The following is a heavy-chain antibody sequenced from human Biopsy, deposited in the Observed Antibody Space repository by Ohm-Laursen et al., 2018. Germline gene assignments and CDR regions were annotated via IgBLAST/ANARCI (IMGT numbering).Heavy chain of an antibody. CDR3: SRVGAGAPSIDCFDY. Sequence: GTLSLTCTVSGGSIGSFFWSWIRQPPGKGLEWIGHIYYSGSTNYNPSLRSRVTISVDRSKNQFSLELSSVTAADTAVYYCSRVGAGAPSIDCFDYWGQGALVTISS. V-gene: IGHV4-59*12. D-gene: IGHD3-3*01. CDR1: GGSIGSFF. CDR2: IYYSGST. J-gene: IGHJ4*02.